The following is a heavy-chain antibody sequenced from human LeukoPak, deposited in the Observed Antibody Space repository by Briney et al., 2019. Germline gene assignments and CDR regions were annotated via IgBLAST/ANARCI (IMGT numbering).Heavy chain of an antibody. CDR3: ARDRDTAAFDY. Sequence: PGGSLRLSCAASGFTVSSNYTSWVRQAPGKGLEWVSVIYSGGSTYYADSVKGRFTISRDNSKNTLYLQMNSLRAEDTAVYYCARDRDTAAFDYWGQGTLVTVSS. CDR1: GFTVSSNY. CDR2: IYSGGST. D-gene: IGHD5-18*01. J-gene: IGHJ4*02. V-gene: IGHV3-66*01.